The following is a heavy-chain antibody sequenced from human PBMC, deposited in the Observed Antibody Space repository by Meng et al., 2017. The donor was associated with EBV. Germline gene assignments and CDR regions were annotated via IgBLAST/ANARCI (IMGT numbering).Heavy chain of an antibody. Sequence: QVQLVQSGPGLTKPGASVKVLCKASGYTFTRYGISWVRQAPGQGLEWMGWISAYNGNTNYAQKLQGRVTMTTDTSTSTAYMELRSLRSDDTAVYYCARVRTFGGVIPPDYWGQGTLVTVSS. CDR2: ISAYNGNT. J-gene: IGHJ4*02. CDR1: GYTFTRYG. CDR3: ARVRTFGGVIPPDY. V-gene: IGHV1-18*01. D-gene: IGHD3-16*02.